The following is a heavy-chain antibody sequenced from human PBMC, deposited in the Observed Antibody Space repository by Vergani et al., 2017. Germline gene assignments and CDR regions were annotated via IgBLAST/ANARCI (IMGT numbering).Heavy chain of an antibody. D-gene: IGHD3-10*01. CDR1: GGSITSGSFY. V-gene: IGHV4-61*02. CDR2: IHSSGTT. J-gene: IGHJ5*02. CDR3: ARDSWTSELRGVYWFDT. Sequence: QVQLHESGPGLVKPSQTLSLTCTVSGGSITSGSFYWSWIRQPAGKGLEWIGRIHSSGTTNSNPSLKSRVTLSVDTSKIQLSLRMTSVTAADTAVYYCARDSWTSELRGVYWFDTWGQGTLVSVSS.